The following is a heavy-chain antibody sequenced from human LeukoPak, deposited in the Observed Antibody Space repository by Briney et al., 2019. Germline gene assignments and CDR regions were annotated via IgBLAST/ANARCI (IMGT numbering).Heavy chain of an antibody. CDR1: GYTFTGYY. Sequence: GASVKVSCKASGYTFTGYYMHWVRQAPGQGLEWMGWINPNSGGTNYAQKFQGRVTMTRDTSISTAYMELSRLRSDDTAVYYCATLAYSSGWYGYYYYYGMDVWGQGTTVTVSS. D-gene: IGHD6-19*01. CDR2: INPNSGGT. V-gene: IGHV1-2*02. J-gene: IGHJ6*02. CDR3: ATLAYSSGWYGYYYYYGMDV.